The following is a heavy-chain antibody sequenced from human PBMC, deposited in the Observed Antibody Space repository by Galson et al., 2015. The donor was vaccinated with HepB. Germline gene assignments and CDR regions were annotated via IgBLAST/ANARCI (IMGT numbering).Heavy chain of an antibody. D-gene: IGHD2-2*01. CDR3: ARSDIVVVPAAPYYYYYGMDV. Sequence: QSGAEVKKPGESLRISCKGSGYSFTSYWISWVRQMPGKGLEWMGRIDPSDSYTNYSPSFQGHVTISADKSISTAYLQWSSLKASDTAMYYCARSDIVVVPAAPYYYYYGMDVWGQGTTVTVSS. V-gene: IGHV5-10-1*01. J-gene: IGHJ6*02. CDR2: IDPSDSYT. CDR1: GYSFTSYW.